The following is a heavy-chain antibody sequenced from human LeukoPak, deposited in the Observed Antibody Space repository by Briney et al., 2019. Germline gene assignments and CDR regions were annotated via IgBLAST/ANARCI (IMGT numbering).Heavy chain of an antibody. CDR3: ARALDYYDSSGYHPQYYFDY. CDR1: GGSFSGYY. Sequence: SETLSLTCAVYGGSFSGYYWSWIRQPPGKGLEWIGEINHSGSTNYNPSLKSRVTISVDTSKNQFSLKLSSVTAADTAVYYCARALDYYDSSGYHPQYYFDYWGQGTLVTVSS. J-gene: IGHJ4*02. CDR2: INHSGST. D-gene: IGHD3-22*01. V-gene: IGHV4-34*01.